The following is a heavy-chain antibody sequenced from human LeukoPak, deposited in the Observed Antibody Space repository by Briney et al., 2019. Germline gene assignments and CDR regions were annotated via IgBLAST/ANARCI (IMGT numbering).Heavy chain of an antibody. CDR3: ARGGGGDGYNGS. Sequence: RPSETLSLTCTVSGGSISSYYWSWIRLPPGKGLEWIGYIYYSGSTNYNPSLKSRVTISVDTSKNQFSLKLSSVTAADTAVYYCARGGGGDGYNGSWGQGTLVTVSS. J-gene: IGHJ5*02. D-gene: IGHD5-24*01. CDR2: IYYSGST. CDR1: GGSISSYY. V-gene: IGHV4-59*01.